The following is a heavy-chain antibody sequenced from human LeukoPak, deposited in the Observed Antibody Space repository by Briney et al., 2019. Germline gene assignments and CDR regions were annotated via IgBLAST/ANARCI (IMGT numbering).Heavy chain of an antibody. J-gene: IGHJ4*02. D-gene: IGHD2-2*03. V-gene: IGHV3-21*04. CDR3: ARDYGWGYFDY. Sequence: GGSLRLSCAASGFSSSTYNMNSVRQAPGKGLEWVSSMISISNSIYYADSVRGRFTISRDNAKNSLYLQMNSLRAEDTAVYYCARDYGWGYFDYWGQGTLVTVSS. CDR2: MISISNSI. CDR1: GFSSSTYN.